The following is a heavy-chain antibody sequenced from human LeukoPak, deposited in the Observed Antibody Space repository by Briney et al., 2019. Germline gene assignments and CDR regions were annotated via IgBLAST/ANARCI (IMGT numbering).Heavy chain of an antibody. V-gene: IGHV1-69*06. CDR1: GGTFSSYA. CDR2: IIPIFGTA. CDR3: ARDPLRLGELSTY. J-gene: IGHJ4*02. D-gene: IGHD3-16*02. Sequence: GASVKVSCKASGGTFSSYAISWVRQAPGQGLEWMGEIIPIFGTANYAQKFQGRVTITADKSTSTAYMELSSLRSEDTAVYYCARDPLRLGELSTYWGQGTLVTVSS.